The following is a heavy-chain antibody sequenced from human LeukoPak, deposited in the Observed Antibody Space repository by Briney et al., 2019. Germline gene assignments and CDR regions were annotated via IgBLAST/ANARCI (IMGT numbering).Heavy chain of an antibody. J-gene: IGHJ3*02. CDR3: TREGESSGYAGAFDI. Sequence: GGSLRLSCAASGFGFTFSTSVIHWVRQAPGKGLEWVAAISHDGNGKYYAESVKGRFTISRDNSKNTVYVEMSGLRVEDTAVYFCTREGESSGYAGAFDIWGHGTMVTVS. CDR1: GFGFTFSTSV. V-gene: IGHV3-30-3*01. CDR2: ISHDGNGK. D-gene: IGHD3-22*01.